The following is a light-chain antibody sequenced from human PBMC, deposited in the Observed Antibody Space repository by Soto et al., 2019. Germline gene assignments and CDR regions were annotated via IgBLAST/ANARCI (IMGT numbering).Light chain of an antibody. CDR3: HQYDNAPQT. J-gene: IGKJ2*01. CDR1: QTLRRTY. V-gene: IGKV3-20*01. Sequence: EVVLIPSPGTLSLSPGERAPLSCRASQTLRRTYIAWYQQKPGQAPRVLIYGASKRATGIPDRFSGSGSGTDFSLTISRLEPEDFAVYYCHQYDNAPQTYGQGTEVDIK. CDR2: GAS.